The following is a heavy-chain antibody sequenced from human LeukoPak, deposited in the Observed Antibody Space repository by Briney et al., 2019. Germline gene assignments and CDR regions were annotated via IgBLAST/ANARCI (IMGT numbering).Heavy chain of an antibody. V-gene: IGHV4-4*07. J-gene: IGHJ5*02. CDR3: ARRTDSGSYNWSDH. CDR1: GGSISTYH. CDR2: IQNSDT. Sequence: SETLSLTCTVSGGSISTYHWNWIRQPAGKGLEWIGRIQNSDTNYNPSLKSRVIISVDTSKKQFSLKLSSVTAADTAVYYCARRTDSGSYNWSDHWGQGTLVTVSS. D-gene: IGHD1-26*01.